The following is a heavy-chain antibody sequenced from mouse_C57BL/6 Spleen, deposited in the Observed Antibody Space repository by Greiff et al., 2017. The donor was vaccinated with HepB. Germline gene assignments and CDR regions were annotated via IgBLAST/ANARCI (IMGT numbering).Heavy chain of an antibody. CDR1: VYAFSSSW. CDR2: IYPGDGDT. V-gene: IGHV1-82*01. Sequence: QVQLKQSGPELVKPGASVKISCKASVYAFSSSWMNWVKQRPGKGLEWIGRIYPGDGDTNYNGKFKGKATLTADKSSSTAYMQLSSLTSEDSAVYFCARSDGTFDYWGQGTTLTVSS. J-gene: IGHJ2*01. CDR3: ARSDGTFDY. D-gene: IGHD2-1*01.